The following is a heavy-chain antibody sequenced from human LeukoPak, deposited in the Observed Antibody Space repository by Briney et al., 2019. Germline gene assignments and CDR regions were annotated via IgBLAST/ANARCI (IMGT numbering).Heavy chain of an antibody. CDR3: TRTTQDMRYYYGSGSYWDSDY. V-gene: IGHV5-51*01. Sequence: GESLKISCKGSGYSFTSNWIGWVRQMPGKGLEWMGIIYPGDSDPIYSPSFQGQVTISADKSISTAYLQWSSLKASDSAMYYCTRTTQDMRYYYGSGSYWDSDYWGQGTLVTVSS. J-gene: IGHJ4*02. D-gene: IGHD3-10*01. CDR1: GYSFTSNW. CDR2: IYPGDSDP.